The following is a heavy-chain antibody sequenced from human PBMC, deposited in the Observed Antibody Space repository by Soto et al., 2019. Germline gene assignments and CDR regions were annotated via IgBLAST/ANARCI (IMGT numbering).Heavy chain of an antibody. CDR1: GFTFSSYG. V-gene: IGHV3-33*01. Sequence: QVQLVESGGGVVQPGRSLRLSCAASGFTFSSYGMHWVRQAPGKGLEWVAVIWYDGSNKYYADSVKGRFTISRDNSKNTLYLQMNSLRAEDTAVYYCARDITMVRGVILFLSGMDVWGQGTTVTVSS. J-gene: IGHJ6*02. CDR2: IWYDGSNK. CDR3: ARDITMVRGVILFLSGMDV. D-gene: IGHD3-10*01.